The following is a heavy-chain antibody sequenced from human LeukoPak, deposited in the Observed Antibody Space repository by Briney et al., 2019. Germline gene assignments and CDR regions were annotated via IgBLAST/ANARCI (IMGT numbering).Heavy chain of an antibody. D-gene: IGHD5-18*01. Sequence: GASVKVSCKASGGTFSSYAISWVRQAPGQGLEWMGGIIPIFGTASCAQKFQGRVTITTDESTSTAYMELSSLRSEDTAVYYCARDLGSYGFEYNWFDPWGQGTLVTVSS. J-gene: IGHJ5*02. V-gene: IGHV1-69*05. CDR3: ARDLGSYGFEYNWFDP. CDR2: IIPIFGTA. CDR1: GGTFSSYA.